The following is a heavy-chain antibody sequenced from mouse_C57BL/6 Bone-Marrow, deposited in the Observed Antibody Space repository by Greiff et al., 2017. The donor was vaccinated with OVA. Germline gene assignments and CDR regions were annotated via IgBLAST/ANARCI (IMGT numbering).Heavy chain of an antibody. V-gene: IGHV1-82*01. J-gene: IGHJ3*01. CDR1: GYAFSSSW. Sequence: VQGVESGPELVKPGASVKISCKASGYAFSSSWMNWVKQRPGKGLEWIGRIYPGDGDTNYNGKFKGKATLTADKSSSTAYMQLSSLTSEDSAVYFCATDGYYAWFAYWGQGTLVTVSA. CDR2: IYPGDGDT. CDR3: ATDGYYAWFAY. D-gene: IGHD2-3*01.